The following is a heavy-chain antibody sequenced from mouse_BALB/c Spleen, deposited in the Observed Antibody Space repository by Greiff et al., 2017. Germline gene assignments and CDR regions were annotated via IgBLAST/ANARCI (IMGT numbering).Heavy chain of an antibody. Sequence: VQLVESGPGLVAPSQSLSITCTVSGFSLTSYGVHWVRQPPGKGLEWLGVIWAGGSTNYNSALMSRLSISKDNSKSKVFLKMNSLQTDDTAMYYGARDRYDGAYWGQGTLVTVSA. D-gene: IGHD2-14*01. CDR1: GFSLTSYG. J-gene: IGHJ3*01. CDR3: ARDRYDGAY. V-gene: IGHV2-9*02. CDR2: IWAGGST.